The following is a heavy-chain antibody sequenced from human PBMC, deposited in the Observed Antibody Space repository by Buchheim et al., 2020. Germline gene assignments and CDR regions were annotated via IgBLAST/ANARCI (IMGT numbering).Heavy chain of an antibody. J-gene: IGHJ6*02. CDR1: GGSFSGYY. V-gene: IGHV4-34*01. CDR2: INHSGST. CDR3: ARGLGYYDYVWGSNYGMDV. Sequence: QVQLQQWGAGLLKPSETLSLTCAVYGGSFSGYYWSWIRQPPGKGLEWIGEINHSGSTKHNPSLKSRVTISVDTSKNQFYLKLSSVTAADTAVYYCARGLGYYDYVWGSNYGMDVWGQGTT. D-gene: IGHD3-16*01.